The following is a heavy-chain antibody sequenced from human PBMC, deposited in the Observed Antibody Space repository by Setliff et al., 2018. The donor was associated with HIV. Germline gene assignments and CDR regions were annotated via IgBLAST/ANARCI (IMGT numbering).Heavy chain of an antibody. D-gene: IGHD3-3*01. J-gene: IGHJ6*03. CDR3: ARDGNSYYNFGSGNYYYYYMDV. V-gene: IGHV3-30*04. CDR1: GFTFSNYA. CDR2: ISYDGSNK. Sequence: PGGSLRLSCAASGFTFSNYAINWVRQSPGKGLEWVAVISYDGSNKYYADSVNGRFTLSRDNPKNTLYLQMDSLRSDEMAVYYCARDGNSYYNFGSGNYYYYYMDVWGKGAMVTVSS.